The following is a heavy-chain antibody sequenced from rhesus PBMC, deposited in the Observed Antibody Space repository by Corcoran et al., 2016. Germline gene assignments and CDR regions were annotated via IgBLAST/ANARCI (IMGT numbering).Heavy chain of an antibody. V-gene: IGHV3S18*01. J-gene: IGHJ4*01. CDR3: ETARYSGSWGYYFDY. D-gene: IGHD6-25*01. CDR1: GLACRYSY. Sequence: EVQLVVSGGGLAKPGVPLSLSGAASGLACRYSYLYWVRTAPGKGRECGSGVSYTGGSTYYAGYGKVRFTISRDNAKNSLYLQMDSLRAKDTAVYYWETARYSGSWGYYFDYWGQGVLVTVSS. CDR2: VSYTGGST.